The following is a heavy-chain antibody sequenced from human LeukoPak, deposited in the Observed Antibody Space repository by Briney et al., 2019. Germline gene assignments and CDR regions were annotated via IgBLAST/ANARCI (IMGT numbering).Heavy chain of an antibody. V-gene: IGHV4-59*12. Sequence: PSETLSLTCTVSGGSISSYYWSWIRQPPGKGLEWIGYIYYSGSTNCNPSLKSRVTISVDTSKNQFSLKLSSVTAADTAVYYCARGQVTIFGVVIIEGYYFDYWGQGTLVTVSS. CDR2: IYYSGST. CDR1: GGSISSYY. CDR3: ARGQVTIFGVVIIEGYYFDY. D-gene: IGHD3-3*01. J-gene: IGHJ4*02.